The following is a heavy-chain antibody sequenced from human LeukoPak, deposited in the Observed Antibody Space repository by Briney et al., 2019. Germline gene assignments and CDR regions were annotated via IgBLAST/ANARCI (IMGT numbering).Heavy chain of an antibody. CDR1: GYTFTSYY. CDR2: INPNSGST. J-gene: IGHJ4*02. V-gene: IGHV1-46*01. D-gene: IGHD4-17*01. CDR3: ARIHADYGDYEELDY. Sequence: ASVKVSCKASGYTFTSYYMHWVRQAPGQGLEWMGTINPNSGSTSYAQKFQGRVTMTRDMSTTTVYMELSSLRSEDTAVYYCARIHADYGDYEELDYWGQGTLVTVSS.